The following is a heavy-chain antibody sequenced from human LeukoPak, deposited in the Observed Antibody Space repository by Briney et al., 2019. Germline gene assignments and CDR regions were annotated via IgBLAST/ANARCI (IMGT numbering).Heavy chain of an antibody. CDR1: GFTFSSYA. CDR2: ISGSGGST. V-gene: IGHV3-23*01. Sequence: GGSLRLSCAASGFTFSSYAMSWVRQAPGKGLEWVSAISGSGGSTYYADSVKGRFTISRDNAKNSLYLQMNSLRAEDTALYYCAKDIALNYDILTGYGGLDYWGQGTLVTVSS. D-gene: IGHD3-9*01. CDR3: AKDIALNYDILTGYGGLDY. J-gene: IGHJ4*02.